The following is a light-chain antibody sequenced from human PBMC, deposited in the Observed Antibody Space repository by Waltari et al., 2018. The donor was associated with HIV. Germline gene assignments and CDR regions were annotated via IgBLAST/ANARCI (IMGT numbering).Light chain of an antibody. CDR3: AAWDDSLSGRV. CDR1: SDVIAYKF. J-gene: IGLJ2*01. CDR2: SNN. Sequence: QSALTQPASVSGSPGQSITISCTGASSDVIAYKFVAWYQHRPGKAPKLLIYSNNLRPSGVPDRFAGSKSGTSASLAISGLQSEDEAHYYCAAWDDSLSGRVFGGGTKLTVL. V-gene: IGLV1-44*01.